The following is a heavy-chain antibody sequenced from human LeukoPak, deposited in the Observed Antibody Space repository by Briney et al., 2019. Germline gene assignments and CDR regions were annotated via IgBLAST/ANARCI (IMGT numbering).Heavy chain of an antibody. CDR2: IKQDGSEK. D-gene: IGHD1-26*01. CDR1: GFTFSSFW. Sequence: SGGSLRLSCAASGFTFSSFWMSWVRQAPAKRLERVANIKQDGSEKYYVDSVKGRFTISRDNAKNSLYLQMNSLRAEDTAVYYCARWSESSQAYWGQGTLVTVSS. CDR3: ARWSESSQAY. J-gene: IGHJ4*02. V-gene: IGHV3-7*01.